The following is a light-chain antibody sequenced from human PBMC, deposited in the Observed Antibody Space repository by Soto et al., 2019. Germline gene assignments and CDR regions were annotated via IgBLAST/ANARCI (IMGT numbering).Light chain of an antibody. CDR1: QSVSND. Sequence: EIVMTQSPGTLSVSPGERATLSCRASQSVSNDLAWIQQKPGQPPRLLIYGASTRATGIPARFTGSGFGTDFTLTISSLKPEDFAVSSCQQYNVWPRTFGQGTKVEIK. V-gene: IGKV3-15*01. J-gene: IGKJ1*01. CDR3: QQYNVWPRT. CDR2: GAS.